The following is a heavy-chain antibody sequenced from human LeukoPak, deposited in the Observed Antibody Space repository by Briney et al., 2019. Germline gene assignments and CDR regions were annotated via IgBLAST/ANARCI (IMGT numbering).Heavy chain of an antibody. CDR3: ARARGDTAMVTFYYGMDV. Sequence: AASVKVSCKASGGTFSSYAISWVRQAPGQGLEWMGGIIPIFGTANYAQKFQGRVTITADESTSTAYMELSSLRSEDTAVYCCARARGDTAMVTFYYGMDVWGKGTTVTVSS. CDR2: IIPIFGTA. CDR1: GGTFSSYA. V-gene: IGHV1-69*01. J-gene: IGHJ6*04. D-gene: IGHD5-18*01.